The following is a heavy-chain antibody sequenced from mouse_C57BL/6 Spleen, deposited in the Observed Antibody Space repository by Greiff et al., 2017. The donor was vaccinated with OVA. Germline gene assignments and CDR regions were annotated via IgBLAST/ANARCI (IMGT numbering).Heavy chain of an antibody. CDR1: GFTFSSYA. V-gene: IGHV5-4*01. CDR2: ISDGGSYT. J-gene: IGHJ2*01. Sequence: EVKLVESGGGLVKPGGSLKLSCAASGFTFSSYAMSWVRQTPEKRLEWVATISDGGSYTYYPANVKGRFTISRDNAKNNLYLQMSHLKSEDTAMYYCARDPHSGAPDYWGQGTTLTVSS. D-gene: IGHD3-2*02. CDR3: ARDPHSGAPDY.